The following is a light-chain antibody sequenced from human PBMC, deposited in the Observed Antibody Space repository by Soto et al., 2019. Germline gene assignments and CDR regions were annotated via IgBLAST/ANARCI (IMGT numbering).Light chain of an antibody. CDR3: QHYNSYSEA. CDR1: QSISSY. V-gene: IGKV1-5*03. J-gene: IGKJ1*01. CDR2: KAS. Sequence: DIQMTQSPSSRSASVVDRVTITFRASQSISSYLNWYQQKPGKAPKLLIYKASTLKSGVPSRFSGSGSGTEFTLTISSLQPDDFATYYCQHYNSYSEAFGQGTKVDIK.